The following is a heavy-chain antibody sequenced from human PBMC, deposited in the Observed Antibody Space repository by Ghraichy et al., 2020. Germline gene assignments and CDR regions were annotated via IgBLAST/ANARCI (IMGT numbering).Heavy chain of an antibody. V-gene: IGHV2-70*01. CDR1: GFSLSTSGMC. J-gene: IGHJ6*02. CDR3: ARAGASGHYYYGMDV. CDR2: IDWDDDK. Sequence: SGPTLVKPTQTLTLTCTFSGFSLSTSGMCVSWIRQPPGKALEWLALIDWDDDKYYSTSLKTRLTISKDTSKNQVVLTMTNMDPVDTATYYCARAGASGHYYYGMDVWGQGTTVTVSS. D-gene: IGHD7-27*01.